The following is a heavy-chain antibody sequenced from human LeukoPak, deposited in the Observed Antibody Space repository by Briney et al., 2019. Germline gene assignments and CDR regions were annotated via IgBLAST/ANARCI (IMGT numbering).Heavy chain of an antibody. CDR3: ARTPPYGSGSYYKWGAFDI. CDR1: GGSISSYY. V-gene: IGHV4-59*01. D-gene: IGHD3-10*01. J-gene: IGHJ3*02. CDR2: IYYSGST. Sequence: SETLSLTCTVSGGSISSYYWSWIRQPPGKGLEWIGYIYYSGSTNYNPSLKSRVTTSVDTSKNQFSLKLSSVTAADTAVYYCARTPPYGSGSYYKWGAFDIWGQGTMVTVSS.